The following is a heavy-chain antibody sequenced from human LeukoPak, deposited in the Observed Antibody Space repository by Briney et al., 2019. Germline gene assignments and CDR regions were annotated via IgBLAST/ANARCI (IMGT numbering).Heavy chain of an antibody. CDR3: AREDLYPRQWFDP. Sequence: SQTLSLTCTVSGGSISSGSYYWSWIRQPAGKGLEWIGRIYTSDSTYYNPSLKSRVTISVDTSKNQFSLKLSSVTAADTAVYYCAREDLYPRQWFDPWGQGTLVTVSS. V-gene: IGHV4-61*02. CDR1: GGSISSGSYY. CDR2: IYTSDST. J-gene: IGHJ5*02.